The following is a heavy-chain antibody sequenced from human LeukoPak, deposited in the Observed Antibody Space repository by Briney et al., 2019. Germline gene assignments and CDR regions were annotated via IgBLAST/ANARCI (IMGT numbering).Heavy chain of an antibody. CDR2: IYYSGST. CDR3: ARVSWFDRWFDP. Sequence: PSETLSLTCTVSGGSISSYYWSWIRQPPGKGLEWIGYIYYSGSTNYNPSLKSRVTISVDTSKNQFSLKLSSVTAADTAVYYCARVSWFDRWFDPWGQGTLVTVSS. J-gene: IGHJ5*02. CDR1: GGSISSYY. D-gene: IGHD3-10*01. V-gene: IGHV4-59*08.